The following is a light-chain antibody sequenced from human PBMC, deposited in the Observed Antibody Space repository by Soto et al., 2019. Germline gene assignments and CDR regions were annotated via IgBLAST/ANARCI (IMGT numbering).Light chain of an antibody. CDR2: GVS. CDR3: GQFVSSPPRT. CDR1: QSVSSAF. J-gene: IGKJ1*01. V-gene: IGKV3-20*01. Sequence: EIVLTQSPGTLSLSPGEKATLSCRASQSVSSAFLAWYQQKPGQAPRLLTYGVSNRATGIPDRFSGSGSGTDFILTISRLEPEDFALYYCGQFVSSPPRTFGQGTKVEIK.